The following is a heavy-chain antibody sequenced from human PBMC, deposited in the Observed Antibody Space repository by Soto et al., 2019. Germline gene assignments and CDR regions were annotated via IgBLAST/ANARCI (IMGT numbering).Heavy chain of an antibody. D-gene: IGHD3-3*01. Sequence: GGSLRLSCAASGFTFSSYSMNWVRQAPGKGLEWVSSISSSSSYIYYADSVKGRFTISRDNAKNSLYLQMNSLRAEDTAVYYCAREDSLSDFWSGYLYYYGMDVWGQGTTVTVSS. CDR1: GFTFSSYS. CDR3: AREDSLSDFWSGYLYYYGMDV. J-gene: IGHJ6*02. V-gene: IGHV3-21*01. CDR2: ISSSSSYI.